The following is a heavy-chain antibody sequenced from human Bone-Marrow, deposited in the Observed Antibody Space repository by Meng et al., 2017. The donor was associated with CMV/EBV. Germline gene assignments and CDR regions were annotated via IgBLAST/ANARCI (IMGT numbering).Heavy chain of an antibody. V-gene: IGHV4-34*01. CDR1: GGSFSGYY. CDR3: ARGYSNYRYYYGMDV. CDR2: INHSGST. J-gene: IGHJ6*02. Sequence: GSLRLSCAVYGGSFSGYYWSWIRQPPGKGLEWIGEINHSGSTNYNPSLKSRVTISVDTSKNQFSLKLNSVTAADTAVYYCARGYSNYRYYYGMDVWGQGTTVTVSS. D-gene: IGHD4-11*01.